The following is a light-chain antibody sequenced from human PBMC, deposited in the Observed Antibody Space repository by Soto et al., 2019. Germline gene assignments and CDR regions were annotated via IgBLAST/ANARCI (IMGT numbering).Light chain of an antibody. CDR2: GAS. CDR1: QSVRGNY. Sequence: EIVLTQSPVTLSLSPVERATLSCRASQSVRGNYLAWYQQKPGQAPRLLISGASSRASGIPDRFSGSGSGTDFTLTISRLEPEDFAVYYCQHYGFSLRTFGQGTKVYIK. J-gene: IGKJ1*01. CDR3: QHYGFSLRT. V-gene: IGKV3-20*01.